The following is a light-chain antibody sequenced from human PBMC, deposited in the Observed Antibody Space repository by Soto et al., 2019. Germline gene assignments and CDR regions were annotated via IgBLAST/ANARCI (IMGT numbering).Light chain of an antibody. CDR3: QKSDCAPWT. V-gene: IGKV1-27*01. J-gene: IGKJ1*01. CDR2: GAS. CDR1: QGIGNH. Sequence: IQMTQSPSSLSASVGDRVTITCRASQGIGNHLAWYQQKPGKVPKLLIYGASTLISGVPSRLSGSGSGTAFSLTISSLQPADSATYYCQKSDCAPWTFGHGTKVDIK.